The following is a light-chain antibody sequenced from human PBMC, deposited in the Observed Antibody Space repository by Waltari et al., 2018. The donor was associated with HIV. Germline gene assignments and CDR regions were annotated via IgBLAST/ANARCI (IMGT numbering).Light chain of an antibody. CDR1: SSNLAHNA. Sequence: QSVLTQPPSVSEAPRQRVTISCSGSSSNLAHNAVNWYQLVPGKAPKLLIYYDDLLASGVSGLFSCSKSGTSASLAIRGLQSEDEAEYYCAAWDDSLNGYVFGSGTKVTVL. J-gene: IGLJ1*01. CDR3: AAWDDSLNGYV. V-gene: IGLV1-36*01. CDR2: YDD.